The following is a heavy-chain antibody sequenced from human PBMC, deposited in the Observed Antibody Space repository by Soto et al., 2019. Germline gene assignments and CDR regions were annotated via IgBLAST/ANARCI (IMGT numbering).Heavy chain of an antibody. CDR1: GGSISSGGYY. Sequence: SETLSLTCTVSGGSISSGGYYWSWIRQHPGKGLEWIGYIYYSGSTYYNPSLKSRVTISVDTSKNQFSLKLSSVTAADTAVYYCARVQDGYCRAGCCYQFDYWGQGTLVTVSS. D-gene: IGHD2-15*01. CDR2: IYYSGST. V-gene: IGHV4-31*03. J-gene: IGHJ4*02. CDR3: ARVQDGYCRAGCCYQFDY.